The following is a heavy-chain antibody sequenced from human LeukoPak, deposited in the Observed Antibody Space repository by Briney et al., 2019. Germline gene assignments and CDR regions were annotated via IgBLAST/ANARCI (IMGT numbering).Heavy chain of an antibody. Sequence: GGSRRLSCEASGFTFSDYLMSWVRQAPGKGLEWVANIHQDGSEKNYVDSVKGRFTVSRDNAKKSLYLQMNSLRAEDTAVYYCATYKWIHLWSTPFDYWGQGTLVTVSS. CDR2: IHQDGSEK. CDR3: ATYKWIHLWSTPFDY. CDR1: GFTFSDYL. D-gene: IGHD5-18*01. V-gene: IGHV3-7*01. J-gene: IGHJ4*02.